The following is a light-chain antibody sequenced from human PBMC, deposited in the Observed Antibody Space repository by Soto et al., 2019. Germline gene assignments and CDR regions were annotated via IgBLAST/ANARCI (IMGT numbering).Light chain of an antibody. CDR1: QSISSY. Sequence: DIQMNKSPSSLSASVGDRVTITCRASQSISSYLNWYQQKPGKAPKLLIYAASSLQSGVPSRFSGSGSGTDFTLTISSLQPEDFATYYCQQSYSTPLTFGGGTKVDSK. CDR2: AAS. CDR3: QQSYSTPLT. V-gene: IGKV1-39*01. J-gene: IGKJ4*01.